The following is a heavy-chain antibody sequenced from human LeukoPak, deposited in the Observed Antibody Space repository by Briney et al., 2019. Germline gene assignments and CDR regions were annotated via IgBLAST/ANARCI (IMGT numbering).Heavy chain of an antibody. Sequence: ASVKVSCKASEYTFTGYYIHWVRQAPGQGLEWMGWINPDSGGTHYAQKFQGRVTMTRDTSISTACMELSRLTSDDTAVYYCARNSWGWSEASNFDYWGQGTLVTVSS. V-gene: IGHV1-2*02. CDR3: ARNSWGWSEASNFDY. CDR1: EYTFTGYY. CDR2: INPDSGGT. J-gene: IGHJ4*02. D-gene: IGHD3-16*01.